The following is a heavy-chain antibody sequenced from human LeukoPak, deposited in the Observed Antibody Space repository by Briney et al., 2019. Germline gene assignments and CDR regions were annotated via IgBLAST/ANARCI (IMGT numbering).Heavy chain of an antibody. D-gene: IGHD6-19*01. CDR2: IYYSGST. V-gene: IGHV4-59*08. Sequence: PSETLSLTCAVYGGSFSGYYWSWIRQPPGKGLEWIGYIYYSGSTNYNPSLKSRVTISVDTSKNQFSLKLSSVTAADTAVYYCARHGGSGYSSGWYPYYFDYWGQGTLVTVSS. CDR3: ARHGGSGYSSGWYPYYFDY. J-gene: IGHJ4*02. CDR1: GGSFSGYY.